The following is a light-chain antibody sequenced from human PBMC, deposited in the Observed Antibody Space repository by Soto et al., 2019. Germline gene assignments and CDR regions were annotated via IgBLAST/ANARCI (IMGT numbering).Light chain of an antibody. CDR3: QQYGMSPT. CDR1: HSVSSNY. J-gene: IGKJ1*01. V-gene: IGKV3-20*01. CDR2: DVS. Sequence: EIVLTQSPGTLSLSPGERATLSCRSSHSVSSNYLAWYQQKPGQAPRLLIYDVSSRATGIPDRFSGSGSGTDFTLTISRLEPVDFAVYYCQQYGMSPTFGQGTKVEIK.